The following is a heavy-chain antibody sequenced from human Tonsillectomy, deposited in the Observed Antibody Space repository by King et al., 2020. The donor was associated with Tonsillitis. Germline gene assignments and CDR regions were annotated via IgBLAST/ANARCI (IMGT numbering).Heavy chain of an antibody. CDR1: GFPFSSYA. J-gene: IGHJ5*02. Sequence: VPLQESGGGLVQPGGSLSLSCAASGFPFSSYALSWVRQAPGKGLEWVSAISGSGGSTYYADSVKGRFTISRDNSKNTLYLQVNSLRAEDTAVYYCAKDLAGIAGLNWFDPWGQGTLVTVSS. D-gene: IGHD6-13*01. CDR3: AKDLAGIAGLNWFDP. CDR2: ISGSGGST. V-gene: IGHV3-23*01.